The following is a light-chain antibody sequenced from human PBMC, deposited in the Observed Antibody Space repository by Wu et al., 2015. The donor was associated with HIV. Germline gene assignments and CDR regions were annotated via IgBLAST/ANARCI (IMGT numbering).Light chain of an antibody. CDR2: DSA. J-gene: IGKJ1*01. Sequence: DILLTQSPATLSLSPGERATLSCRASQSVQWHVAWFQQKPGQVPRVLIYDSANRATGIPGRFSGSGSGTDFTLTIDNVEPEDFAVYYRQQRYSWPWTFGQGTRVEL. V-gene: IGKV3-11*01. CDR3: QQRYSWPWT. CDR1: QSVQWH.